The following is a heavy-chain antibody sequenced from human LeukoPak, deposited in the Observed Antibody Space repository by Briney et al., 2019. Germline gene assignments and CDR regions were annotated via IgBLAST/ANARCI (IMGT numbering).Heavy chain of an antibody. Sequence: GGSLRLSCAASRFTFSTYWMHWVRQAPGKGLVWVSRINSDGSGTGYADSVKGRFTISRDNAKNSLYLQMNSLRAEDTAVYYCARCLVLRSFDYWGQGTLVTVSS. D-gene: IGHD3-10*02. CDR2: INSDGSGT. J-gene: IGHJ4*02. CDR1: RFTFSTYW. CDR3: ARCLVLRSFDY. V-gene: IGHV3-74*01.